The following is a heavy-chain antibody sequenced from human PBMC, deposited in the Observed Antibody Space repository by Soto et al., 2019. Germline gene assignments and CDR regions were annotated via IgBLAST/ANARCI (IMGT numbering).Heavy chain of an antibody. Sequence: PGGSLRLSCAASGFTFSNAWMSWVRQAPGKGLEWVGRIKSKTDGGTTDYAAPVKGRFTISRDDSKNTLYLQMNSLKTEDTAVYYCTTDPILEWSPERYYYYMDVWGKGTTVTVSS. CDR1: GFTFSNAW. J-gene: IGHJ6*03. V-gene: IGHV3-15*01. D-gene: IGHD3-3*01. CDR3: TTDPILEWSPERYYYYMDV. CDR2: IKSKTDGGTT.